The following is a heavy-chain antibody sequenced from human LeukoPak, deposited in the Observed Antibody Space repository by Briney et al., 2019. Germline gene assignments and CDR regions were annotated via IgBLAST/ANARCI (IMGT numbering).Heavy chain of an antibody. Sequence: SETVSLTCTFSVYSINSGYYWGWIRQPPGNGLEWIGSIYHSGSTYYNPSLKSRVTISVDTSKNQFCLKLSSVTAADTAVYYCARKNGYYFDYWGQGTLVTVSS. CDR1: VYSINSGYY. V-gene: IGHV4-38-2*02. CDR3: ARKNGYYFDY. J-gene: IGHJ4*02. CDR2: IYHSGST. D-gene: IGHD2-8*01.